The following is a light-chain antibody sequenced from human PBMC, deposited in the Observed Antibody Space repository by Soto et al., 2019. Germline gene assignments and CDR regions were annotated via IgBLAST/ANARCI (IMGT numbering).Light chain of an antibody. Sequence: EIVLTQSPGTLSLSTGERATLSCRASQSVSSSYLAWYHQKPGQAPTLLIYGASSRANGIPDRFSGSVSGTDFTLTILRLEPEDFAVYYCQQDGSSYTFRHATQLESK. V-gene: IGKV3-20*01. CDR2: GAS. CDR3: QQDGSSYT. J-gene: IGKJ2*01. CDR1: QSVSSSY.